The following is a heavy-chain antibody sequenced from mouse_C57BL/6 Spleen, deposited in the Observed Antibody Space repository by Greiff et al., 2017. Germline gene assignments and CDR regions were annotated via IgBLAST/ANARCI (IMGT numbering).Heavy chain of an antibody. V-gene: IGHV1-52*01. Sequence: QVQLQQPGAELVRPGSSVKLSCKASGYTFTSYWMHWVKQRPIQGLEWIGNIDPSDSETHYNQKFKDKATLTVDKSSSTAYMQLSSLTSEDSAVYYCARGYYDAMDYWGQGTSGTVSS. J-gene: IGHJ4*01. CDR1: GYTFTSYW. D-gene: IGHD2-2*01. CDR3: ARGYYDAMDY. CDR2: IDPSDSET.